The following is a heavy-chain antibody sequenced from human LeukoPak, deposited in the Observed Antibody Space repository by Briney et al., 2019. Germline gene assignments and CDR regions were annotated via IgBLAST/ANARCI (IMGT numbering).Heavy chain of an antibody. CDR1: GFTFSSYW. J-gene: IGHJ4*02. D-gene: IGHD2-15*01. Sequence: RGSLRLSCAASGFTFSSYWMSWVRQAPGKGLEWVAVVSYDGSNKYYADSVKGRFTISRDNSKNTLYLQMNSLRAEDTAVYYCARDRSCSGGSCYGPPDYWGQGTLVTVSS. V-gene: IGHV3-30-3*01. CDR3: ARDRSCSGGSCYGPPDY. CDR2: VSYDGSNK.